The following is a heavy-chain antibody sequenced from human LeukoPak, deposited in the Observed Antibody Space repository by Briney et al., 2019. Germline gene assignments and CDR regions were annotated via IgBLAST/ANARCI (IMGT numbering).Heavy chain of an antibody. D-gene: IGHD4-11*01. J-gene: IGHJ4*02. CDR1: GGSISSGGYY. V-gene: IGHV4-30-2*06. Sequence: SETLSLTCSVSGGSISSGGYYWSWVRQSPGKGLEWIGYIHHIGTTYYNPSLKSRVTISVDNSKNQFSLKLSSVTAADTAVYYCARYDYNDYYFDYWGQGTLVTVSS. CDR2: IHHIGTT. CDR3: ARYDYNDYYFDY.